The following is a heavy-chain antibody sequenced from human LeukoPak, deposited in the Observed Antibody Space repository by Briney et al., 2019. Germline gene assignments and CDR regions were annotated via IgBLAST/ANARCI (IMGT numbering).Heavy chain of an antibody. CDR1: GFTFSSYA. CDR3: AREWDGKQLYNWFDP. J-gene: IGHJ5*02. Sequence: GGSLRLSCAASGFTFSSYAMHWVRQAPGKGLEWVAVISYDGSNKYYADSVKGRFTISRDNSKNTLYLQMNSLRVEDTAVYYCAREWDGKQLYNWFDPWGQGTLVTVSS. CDR2: ISYDGSNK. V-gene: IGHV3-30-3*01. D-gene: IGHD1-26*01.